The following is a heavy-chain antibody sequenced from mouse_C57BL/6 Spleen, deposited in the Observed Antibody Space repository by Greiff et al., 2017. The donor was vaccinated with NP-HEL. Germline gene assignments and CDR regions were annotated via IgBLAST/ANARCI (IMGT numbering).Heavy chain of an antibody. V-gene: IGHV5-16*01. CDR2: INYDGSST. J-gene: IGHJ2*01. D-gene: IGHD2-3*01. Sequence: VMLVESEGGLVQPGSSMKLSCTASGFTFSDYYMAWVRQVPEKGLEWVANINYDGSSTYYLDSLKSRFIISRDNAKNNLYLQMSRRKSEDTATYYCARGWGFDYWGQGTTLTVAS. CDR1: GFTFSDYY. CDR3: ARGWGFDY.